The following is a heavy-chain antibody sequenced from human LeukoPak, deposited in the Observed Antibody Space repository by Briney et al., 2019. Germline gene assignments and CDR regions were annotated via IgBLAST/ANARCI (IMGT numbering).Heavy chain of an antibody. CDR2: MHTSGST. Sequence: SETLSLTCTVSGGSISGYYWTWIRQPAGKGLEWTGRMHTSGSTNYNPSLKSRVTISVDTSKNQFSLKLISVTAADTAVYYCARDPSGEQWLVRGYFQHWGQGTLVTVSS. V-gene: IGHV4-4*07. D-gene: IGHD6-19*01. CDR3: ARDPSGEQWLVRGYFQH. CDR1: GGSISGYY. J-gene: IGHJ1*01.